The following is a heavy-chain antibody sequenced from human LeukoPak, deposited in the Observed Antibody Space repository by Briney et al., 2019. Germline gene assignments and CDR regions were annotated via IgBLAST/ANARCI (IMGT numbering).Heavy chain of an antibody. CDR1: GFTFSSYA. D-gene: IGHD3-3*01. CDR3: ARGRNYYLFWSGYSYFDY. CDR2: ISYDGSNK. J-gene: IGHJ4*02. V-gene: IGHV3-30*04. Sequence: GGSLRLSCAASGFTFSSYAMHWVRQAPGKGLERVAVISYDGSNKYYADSVKGRFTISRDNSKNTLYLQMNSLRAEDTAVYYCARGRNYYLFWSGYSYFDYWGQGTLVTVSS.